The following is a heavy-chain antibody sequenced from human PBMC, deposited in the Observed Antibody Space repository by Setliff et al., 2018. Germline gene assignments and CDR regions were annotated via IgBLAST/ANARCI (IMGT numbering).Heavy chain of an antibody. CDR2: TIPNFGTT. Sequence: ASVKVSCKASGGTFSSYGISWVRQAPGQGLEWLGGTIPNFGTTNYAQEFQGRVTIITDESTSTAFMQLSSLRSDDTAAYYCVREGVDRRSSTDYRYYMDVWGKGTTVTVSS. D-gene: IGHD6-6*01. CDR3: VREGVDRRSSTDYRYYMDV. J-gene: IGHJ6*03. V-gene: IGHV1-69*05. CDR1: GGTFSSYG.